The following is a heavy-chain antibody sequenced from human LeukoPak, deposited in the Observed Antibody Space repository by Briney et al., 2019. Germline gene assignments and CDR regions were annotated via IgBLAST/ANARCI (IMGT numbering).Heavy chain of an antibody. V-gene: IGHV3-74*01. D-gene: IGHD1-26*01. CDR2: INSDGSST. CDR1: GFTFSSHW. CDR3: ARGGSYDTFDY. J-gene: IGHJ4*02. Sequence: PGGSLRLSCAASGFTFSSHWMYWVRQAPGKGLVWVSRINSDGSSTSYADSVKGRFTISRDNAKNSLYLQMNSLRAEDTAVYYCARGGSYDTFDYWGQGTLVTVSS.